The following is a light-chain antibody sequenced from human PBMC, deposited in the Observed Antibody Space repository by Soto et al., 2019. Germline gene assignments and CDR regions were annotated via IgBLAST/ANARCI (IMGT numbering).Light chain of an antibody. CDR2: QVS. CDR1: SSDVGGYNY. J-gene: IGLJ1*01. Sequence: QSALTQPASVSGSPGQSITISCTGSSSDVGGYNYVSWFQQHPGKAPRLIIYQVSNRPSGVSNRFSVSKSGNTASLTISGLQAEDEADDYCSSSTSSSTCVFGTGTKLTVL. V-gene: IGLV2-14*01. CDR3: SSSTSSSTCV.